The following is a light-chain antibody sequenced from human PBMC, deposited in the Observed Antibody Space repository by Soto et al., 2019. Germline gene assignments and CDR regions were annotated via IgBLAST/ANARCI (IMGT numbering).Light chain of an antibody. V-gene: IGKV3-20*01. CDR3: HQFGYSPRT. Sequence: EIVLTQSPGTLSLSPGERATLSCRASQSVSSSYLAWYQQKPGQAPRLLIYGASTRATGIPARFSGSGSGTDFTLAIRRLEPEDFAVYYCHQFGYSPRTFGQGTKVDI. J-gene: IGKJ1*01. CDR1: QSVSSSY. CDR2: GAS.